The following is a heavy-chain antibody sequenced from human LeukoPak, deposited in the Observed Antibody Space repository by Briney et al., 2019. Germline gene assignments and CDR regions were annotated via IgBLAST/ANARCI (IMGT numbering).Heavy chain of an antibody. D-gene: IGHD4-17*01. CDR3: ARVTSDYGDYVGPQDFDY. Sequence: SETLSLTCAVSGYSLSSGYDWGWIRQPPGKGLEWIGSIYHSGSTYYNPSLKSRVTISVDTSKNQFSLKLSSVTAADTAVYYCARVTSDYGDYVGPQDFDYWGQGTLVTVSS. CDR1: GYSLSSGYD. CDR2: IYHSGST. V-gene: IGHV4-38-2*01. J-gene: IGHJ4*02.